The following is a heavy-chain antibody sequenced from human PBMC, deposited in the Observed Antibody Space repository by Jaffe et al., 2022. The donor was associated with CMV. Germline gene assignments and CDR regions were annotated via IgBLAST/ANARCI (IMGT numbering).Heavy chain of an antibody. J-gene: IGHJ6*03. CDR3: ARADPFDSPTYYYYYYMDV. D-gene: IGHD3-10*01. Sequence: QLQLQESGPGLVKPSETLSLTCTVSGGSISSSSYYWGWIRQPPGKGLEWIGSIYYSGSTYYNPSLKSRVTISVDTSKNQFSLKLSSVTAADTAVYYCARADPFDSPTYYYYYYMDVWGKGTTVTVSS. CDR2: IYYSGST. V-gene: IGHV4-39*01. CDR1: GGSISSSSYY.